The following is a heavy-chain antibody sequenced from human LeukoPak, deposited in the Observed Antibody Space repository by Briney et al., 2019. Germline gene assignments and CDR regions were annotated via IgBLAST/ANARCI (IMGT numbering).Heavy chain of an antibody. CDR3: ARGSPTDMIDAFDI. V-gene: IGHV3-11*06. CDR2: ISSSGSYT. CDR1: GFTFSDYY. D-gene: IGHD3-22*01. J-gene: IGHJ3*02. Sequence: GGSLRLSCAASGFTFSDYYMNWIRQAPGKGLEWVSYISSSGSYTNYADSVKGRFTISRDNAKNSLSLQMYSLRAEDTAVYYCARGSPTDMIDAFDIWGQGTVVTVSP.